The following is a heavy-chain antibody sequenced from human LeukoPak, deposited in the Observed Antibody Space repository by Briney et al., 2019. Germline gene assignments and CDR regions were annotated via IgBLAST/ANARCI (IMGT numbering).Heavy chain of an antibody. D-gene: IGHD1-26*01. V-gene: IGHV1-18*01. CDR1: GYTFTSYG. J-gene: IGHJ4*02. Sequence: ASVKVSCKASGYTFTSYGISWVRQAPGQGLEWMGWISAYNGNTNYAQKFQGRVTITADKSTSTAYMELSSLRSEDTAVYYCARARHMGGSYYAEFDYWGQGTLVTVSS. CDR3: ARARHMGGSYYAEFDY. CDR2: ISAYNGNT.